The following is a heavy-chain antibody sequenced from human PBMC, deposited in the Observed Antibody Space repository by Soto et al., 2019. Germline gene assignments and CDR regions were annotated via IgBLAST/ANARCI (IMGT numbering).Heavy chain of an antibody. Sequence: GGSLRLSCAASGFTFSSYGMHWVRQAPGKGLEWVAVIWYDGSNKYYADSVKGRFTISRDNSKNTLYLQMNSLRAEDTAVYYCARDVSSWYLDYWGQGTLVTVSS. CDR3: ARDVSSWYLDY. CDR1: GFTFSSYG. D-gene: IGHD6-13*01. V-gene: IGHV3-33*01. J-gene: IGHJ4*02. CDR2: IWYDGSNK.